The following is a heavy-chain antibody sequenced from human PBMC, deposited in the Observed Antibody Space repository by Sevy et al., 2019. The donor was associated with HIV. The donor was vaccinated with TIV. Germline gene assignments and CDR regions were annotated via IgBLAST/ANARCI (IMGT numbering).Heavy chain of an antibody. Sequence: GGSLRLSCTASGFTFSSYSMNWVRQAPGKGLEWVSSISYSSFHKYYADSVKGRFTISRDNAKNSLYLQMNSLRADDAAVDYCARDEGSSGFDAFDIWGQGTMVTVSS. D-gene: IGHD3-22*01. V-gene: IGHV3-21*01. CDR1: GFTFSSYS. CDR3: ARDEGSSGFDAFDI. CDR2: ISYSSFHK. J-gene: IGHJ3*02.